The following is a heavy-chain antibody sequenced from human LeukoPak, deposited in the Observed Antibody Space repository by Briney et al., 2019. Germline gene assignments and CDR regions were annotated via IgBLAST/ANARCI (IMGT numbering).Heavy chain of an antibody. CDR1: GFTFSSYW. Sequence: ALRLSGAASGFTFSSYWMHWVRQAPGKGLVWVSRINSDDSSTTYADSVKGRFTISRDNAKNTLYLQMNSLRAEDTAVYYCASGYYGSGSYYTLDYWGQGTLVTVSS. J-gene: IGHJ4*02. V-gene: IGHV3-74*01. D-gene: IGHD3-10*01. CDR3: ASGYYGSGSYYTLDY. CDR2: INSDDSST.